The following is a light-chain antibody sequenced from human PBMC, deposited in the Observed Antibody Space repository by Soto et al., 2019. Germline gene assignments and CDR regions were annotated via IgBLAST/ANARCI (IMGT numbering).Light chain of an antibody. V-gene: IGKV3-20*01. CDR1: QSVSSRN. Sequence: EIVLTQSPGTLSLFPGEGATLSCRASQSVSSRNLAWYQQKPGQAPRLLIYGASNRATGIPDRFSGSWSGTDFTLSISRVEPEHVAEYYCQHYGSSPRYTFGQGTKLEIK. CDR3: QHYGSSPRYT. CDR2: GAS. J-gene: IGKJ2*01.